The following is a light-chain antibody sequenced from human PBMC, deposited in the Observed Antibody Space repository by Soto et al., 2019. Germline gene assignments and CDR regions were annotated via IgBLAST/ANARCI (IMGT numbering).Light chain of an antibody. V-gene: IGKV1-39*01. CDR2: AAS. CDR3: QQSYDMPWT. J-gene: IGKJ1*01. CDR1: QSISNY. Sequence: DIQMTQSPSSLSASVGDRVTITCRASQSISNYLSWYQQKPGKAPQLLIYAASNLQTGVPSRFSGSGFGTDFTLTISSLQPEDFAAYYCQQSYDMPWTFGLGTKVDIK.